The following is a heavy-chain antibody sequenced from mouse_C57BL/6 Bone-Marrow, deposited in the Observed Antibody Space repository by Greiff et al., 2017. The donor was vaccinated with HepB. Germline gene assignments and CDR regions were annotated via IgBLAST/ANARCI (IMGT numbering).Heavy chain of an antibody. J-gene: IGHJ2*01. V-gene: IGHV1-72*01. D-gene: IGHD2-4*01. Sequence: QVQLQQPGAELVKPGASVKLSCKASGYTFTSYWLHWVKQRPGRGLAWIGRIDPNSGGTKYNEKFKSKATLTVDKPSRAAYMQLGSLTFEDSAFYYFARSYDYDVSFDYWGQGTTLTVAS. CDR2: IDPNSGGT. CDR1: GYTFTSYW. CDR3: ARSYDYDVSFDY.